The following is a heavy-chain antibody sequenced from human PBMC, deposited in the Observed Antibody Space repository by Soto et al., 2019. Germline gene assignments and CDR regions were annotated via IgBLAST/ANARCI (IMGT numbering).Heavy chain of an antibody. CDR1: GYTFTGYY. Sequence: ASVKVSCKASGYTFTGYYMHWVRQAPGQGLEWMGWINPNSGGTNYAQKFQGWVTMTRDTSISTAYMELSRLRSDDTAVYYCARGITMVRGVIHNWFDPWGQGTLVTVPQ. J-gene: IGHJ5*02. D-gene: IGHD3-10*01. V-gene: IGHV1-2*04. CDR2: INPNSGGT. CDR3: ARGITMVRGVIHNWFDP.